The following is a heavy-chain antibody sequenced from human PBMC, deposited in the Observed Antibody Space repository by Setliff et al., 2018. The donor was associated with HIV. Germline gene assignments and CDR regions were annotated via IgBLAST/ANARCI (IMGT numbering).Heavy chain of an antibody. CDR1: GGSVTSYY. D-gene: IGHD1-1*01. V-gene: IGHV4-59*02. CDR2: IYHTGIT. Sequence: SETLSLTCTVSGGSVTSYYWSWIRQSPEKGLEWIGYIYHTGITKHNPSLTSRLSTSIDTSKNQFSLSLTSVTAADTAVYYCARGSWKDGAHGYFFDYWVPETLLVTVSS. CDR3: ARGSWKDGAHGYFFDY. J-gene: IGHJ4*03.